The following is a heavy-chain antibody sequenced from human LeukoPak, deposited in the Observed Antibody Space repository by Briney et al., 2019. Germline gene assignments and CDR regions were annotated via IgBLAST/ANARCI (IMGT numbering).Heavy chain of an antibody. CDR1: GFTFSDYY. D-gene: IGHD6-19*01. J-gene: IGHJ4*02. CDR3: TKAGIAVPATPDY. V-gene: IGHV3-11*01. Sequence: PGGSLRLSCAASGFTFSDYYMSWVRQAPGKGLEWVSGISSGGGTTYYADSVKGRFIISRDNSKNTLYLQMDSLRAEDTAIYYCTKAGIAVPATPDYWGQGTLVTVSS. CDR2: ISSGGGTT.